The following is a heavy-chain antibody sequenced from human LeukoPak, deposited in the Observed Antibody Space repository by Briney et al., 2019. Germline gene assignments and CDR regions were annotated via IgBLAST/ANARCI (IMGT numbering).Heavy chain of an antibody. CDR3: ATYRQVLLPFES. D-gene: IGHD2-8*02. J-gene: IGHJ4*02. CDR2: ISGSGGRT. CDR1: GFTFSSYA. Sequence: PGGSLRLSCAASGFTFSSYAMNWARQAPGKGLEWVSSISGSGGRTYYADSVRGRFTISRDNSKSTLSLQMNSLRAEDTAIYYCATYRQVLLPFESWGQGTLVTVSS. V-gene: IGHV3-23*01.